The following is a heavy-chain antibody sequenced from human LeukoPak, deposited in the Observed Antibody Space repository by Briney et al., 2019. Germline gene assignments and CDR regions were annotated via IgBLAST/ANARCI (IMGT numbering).Heavy chain of an antibody. V-gene: IGHV1-18*04. D-gene: IGHD3-10*01. CDR1: GYTFTSYG. Sequence: GASVKVSCKASGYTFTSYGISWVRQAPGQGLEWMGWISAYNGNTNYAQKLQGRVTMTTDTSTNTAYMELRSLRSDDTAVYYCARDVNYGSGSYLGVYYGLDVWGKGTTVTVSS. CDR3: ARDVNYGSGSYLGVYYGLDV. J-gene: IGHJ6*04. CDR2: ISAYNGNT.